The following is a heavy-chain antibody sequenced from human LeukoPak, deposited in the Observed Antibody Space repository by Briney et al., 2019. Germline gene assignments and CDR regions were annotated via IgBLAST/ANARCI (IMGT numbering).Heavy chain of an antibody. CDR2: ISGSGGST. Sequence: GGSLRLSCAASGFTFSSYAMSWVRQAPGKGLEWVSAISGSGGSTYYADSVKGRFTISRDNSKNTLYLQMNSLRAEDTAVYYCARSKSYSSGWTDFDWWGQGTLVTVSS. CDR3: ARSKSYSSGWTDFDW. CDR1: GFTFSSYA. V-gene: IGHV3-23*01. J-gene: IGHJ4*02. D-gene: IGHD6-19*01.